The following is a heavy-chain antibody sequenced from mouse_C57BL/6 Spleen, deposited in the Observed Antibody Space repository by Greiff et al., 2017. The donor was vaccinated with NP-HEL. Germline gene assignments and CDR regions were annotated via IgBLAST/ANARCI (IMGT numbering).Heavy chain of an antibody. V-gene: IGHV1-54*01. CDR1: GYAFTNYL. Sequence: VQLQQSGAELVRPGTSVKVSCKASGYAFTNYLIEWVKQRPGQGLEWIGVINPGSGGTNYNEKFKGKATLTADKSSSTAYMQLSSLTSEDSAVYFCASSSDYGFDEWGQGTTLPVSS. CDR3: ASSSDYGFDE. D-gene: IGHD2-4*01. CDR2: INPGSGGT. J-gene: IGHJ2*01.